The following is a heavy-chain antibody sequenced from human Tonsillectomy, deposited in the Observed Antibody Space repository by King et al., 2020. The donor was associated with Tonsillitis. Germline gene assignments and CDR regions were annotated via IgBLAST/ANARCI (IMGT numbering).Heavy chain of an antibody. V-gene: IGHV3-30*04. D-gene: IGHD3-3*01. J-gene: IGHJ6*02. CDR1: GFTFSGHA. CDR2: ISYDGTNK. Sequence: VQLVESGGGVVPPGRSLRLSCAASGFTFSGHAIHWVRQAPGQGLEWVAVISYDGTNKYYTDSVKGRFTISRDNSKNTLYLQMNSLKSEDTAVYYCARSFFPGQEYYDSSGGPAAENYYYFGIDVLGQGTT. CDR3: ARSFFPGQEYYDSSGGPAAENYYYFGIDV.